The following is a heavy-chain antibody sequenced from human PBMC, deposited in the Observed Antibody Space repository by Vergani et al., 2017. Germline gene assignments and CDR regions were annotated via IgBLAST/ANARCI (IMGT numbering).Heavy chain of an antibody. CDR2: IYTSGST. CDR3: AGYSGYDFWSGYYGDRYYMDV. Sequence: QVQLQESGPGLVKPSQTLSLTCTVSGGSISSGSYYWSWIRQPAGKGLEWIGRIYTSGSTNYNPSLKSRVTMSVDTSKNQFSLKLSSVTAADTAVYYCAGYSGYDFWSGYYGDRYYMDVWGK. J-gene: IGHJ6*03. V-gene: IGHV4-61*02. D-gene: IGHD3-3*01. CDR1: GGSISSGSYY.